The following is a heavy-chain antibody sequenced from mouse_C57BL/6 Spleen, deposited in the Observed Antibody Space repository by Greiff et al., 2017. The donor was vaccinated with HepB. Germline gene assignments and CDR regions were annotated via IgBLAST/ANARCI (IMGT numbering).Heavy chain of an antibody. CDR3: ARRLYYYGSSYAMDY. V-gene: IGHV1-69*01. CDR2: IDPSDSYT. J-gene: IGHJ4*01. CDR1: GYTFTSYW. Sequence: QVQLQQPGAELVMPGASVKLSCKASGYTFTSYWMHWVKQRPGQGLEWIGEIDPSDSYTNYNQKFKGKSTLTVDKSSSTAYMQLSSLASEDSAVYYCARRLYYYGSSYAMDYWGQGTSVTVSS. D-gene: IGHD1-1*01.